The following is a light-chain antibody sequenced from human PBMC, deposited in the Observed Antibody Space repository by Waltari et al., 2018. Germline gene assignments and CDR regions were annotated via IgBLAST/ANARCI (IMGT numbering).Light chain of an antibody. J-gene: IGKJ1*01. CDR1: RSVLYSSNNNNY. Sequence: DIVMTQSPDSLALSRGERATINCKSSRSVLYSSNNNNYLAWYQQKPRQPPKLLISWASTRESGVPDRFSGSGSGTDFTLTISSLQAEDVAVYYCHQYYDTPQTFGQGTKVEIK. CDR2: WAS. V-gene: IGKV4-1*01. CDR3: HQYYDTPQT.